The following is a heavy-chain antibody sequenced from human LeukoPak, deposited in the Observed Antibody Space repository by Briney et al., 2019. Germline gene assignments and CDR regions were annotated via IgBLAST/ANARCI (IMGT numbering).Heavy chain of an antibody. V-gene: IGHV3-21*01. CDR3: ARNLLGWELHYFDY. Sequence: GGSLRLSCAASGFTFSNYNMNWVRQTPGKGLEWVSSISSSTSYIYYADSVKGRFTISRDNAKNSLYLQMDSLRAEDTAVYYCARNLLGWELHYFDYWGQGTLVTVSS. D-gene: IGHD1-26*01. CDR2: ISSSTSYI. CDR1: GFTFSNYN. J-gene: IGHJ4*02.